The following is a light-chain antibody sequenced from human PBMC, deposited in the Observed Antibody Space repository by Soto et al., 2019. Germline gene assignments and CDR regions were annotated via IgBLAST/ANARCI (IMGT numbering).Light chain of an antibody. Sequence: ENVLTQSPGTLSLSPGERATLSCRASQSVSSSYFAWYQQKPGQAPSLLIYGTSSRATGIPDRFSGSGSGTDVTLTISTLEPEDFAVYYCQQYGSSPWTFGQGTKVEI. J-gene: IGKJ1*01. V-gene: IGKV3-20*01. CDR1: QSVSSSY. CDR2: GTS. CDR3: QQYGSSPWT.